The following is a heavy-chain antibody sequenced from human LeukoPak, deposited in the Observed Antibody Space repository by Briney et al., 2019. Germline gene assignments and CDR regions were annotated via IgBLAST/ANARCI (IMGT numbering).Heavy chain of an antibody. CDR3: ARDRVSGSGSIDY. D-gene: IGHD3-10*01. Sequence: PGESLRLSCVASGFTFSSYSMNWVRQAPGKGLEWVSSISSSSSYIYYADSVKGRFTISRDNAKNSLYLQMNSLRVEDTAVYYCARDRVSGSGSIDYWGQGTLVTVSS. J-gene: IGHJ4*02. CDR2: ISSSSSYI. CDR1: GFTFSSYS. V-gene: IGHV3-21*01.